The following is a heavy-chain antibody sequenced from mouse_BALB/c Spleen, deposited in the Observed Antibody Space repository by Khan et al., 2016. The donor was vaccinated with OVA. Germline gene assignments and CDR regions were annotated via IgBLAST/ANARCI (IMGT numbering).Heavy chain of an antibody. CDR2: ISYDGSN. Sequence: EVQLQESGPGLVKPSQSLSLTCSVTGYSITSGYYWNWIRQFPGNKLEWMGYISYDGSNNYNPSLKNRISITRDTSKNQFFLKLNSVTTEETATDYCARDYRPRYFDVWGAGTSVTVSS. CDR3: ARDYRPRYFDV. CDR1: GYSITSGYY. V-gene: IGHV3-6*02. J-gene: IGHJ1*01.